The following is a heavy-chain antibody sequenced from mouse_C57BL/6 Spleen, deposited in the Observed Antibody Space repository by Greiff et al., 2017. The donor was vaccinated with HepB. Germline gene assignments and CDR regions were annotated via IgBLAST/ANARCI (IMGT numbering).Heavy chain of an antibody. D-gene: IGHD1-1*01. CDR1: GYAFSSYW. CDR3: ARTEATVGFDY. Sequence: VQLQQSGAELVKPGASVKISCKASGYAFSSYWMNWVKQRPGKGLEWIGQIYPGDGDTNYNGKFKGKATLTADKSSSTAYMQLSSLTSEDSAVYFCARTEATVGFDYWDQGTTLTVSS. V-gene: IGHV1-80*01. CDR2: IYPGDGDT. J-gene: IGHJ2*01.